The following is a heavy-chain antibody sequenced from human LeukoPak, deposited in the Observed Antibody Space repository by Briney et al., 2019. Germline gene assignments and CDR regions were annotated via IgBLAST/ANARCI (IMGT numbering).Heavy chain of an antibody. D-gene: IGHD4-23*01. Sequence: ASVKVSCKASGYSFTSHYMHWVRQAPGQGLEWLGLINPSGSSTLYAQKFQGRVTMTRDMSTTTDYMELSSLRSEDTAVYYCARGGEVVTPRYYYYYMDVWGKGTTVTVSS. CDR2: INPSGSST. CDR1: GYSFTSHY. V-gene: IGHV1-46*01. J-gene: IGHJ6*03. CDR3: ARGGEVVTPRYYYYYMDV.